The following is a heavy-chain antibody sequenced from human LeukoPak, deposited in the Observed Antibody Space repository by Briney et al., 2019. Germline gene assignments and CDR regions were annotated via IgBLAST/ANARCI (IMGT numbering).Heavy chain of an antibody. D-gene: IGHD4-17*01. CDR3: ARVFYGYFDY. J-gene: IGHJ4*02. CDR2: ISSNGGST. CDR1: GFTFSSYA. Sequence: GGSLRPSCAASGFTFSSYAMHWVRQAPGKGLEYVSAISSNGGSTYYANSVKGRFTISRDNSKNTLYLQMGSLRAEDMAVYYCARVFYGYFDYWGQGTLVTVSS. V-gene: IGHV3-64*01.